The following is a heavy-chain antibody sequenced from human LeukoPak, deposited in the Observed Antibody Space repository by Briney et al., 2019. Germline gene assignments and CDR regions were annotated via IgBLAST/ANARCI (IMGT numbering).Heavy chain of an antibody. D-gene: IGHD3-9*01. CDR1: GYTFTSYG. CDR2: ISAYNGNT. CDR3: ARDPRRYFDWLTLGYFDY. Sequence: ASVKVPCKASGYTFTSYGISWVRQAPGQGLEWMGWISAYNGNTNYAQKLQGRVTMTTDTFTSTAYMELRSLRSDDTAVYYCARDPRRYFDWLTLGYFDYWGQGTLVTVSS. J-gene: IGHJ4*02. V-gene: IGHV1-18*01.